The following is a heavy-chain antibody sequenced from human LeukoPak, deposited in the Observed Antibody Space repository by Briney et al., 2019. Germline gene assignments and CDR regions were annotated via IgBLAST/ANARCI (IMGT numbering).Heavy chain of an antibody. D-gene: IGHD3-9*01. CDR1: GGSFSGYY. CDR2: INHSGST. V-gene: IGHV4-34*01. Sequence: PSETLSLTCAVYGGSFSGYYWSWIRQPPGKGLEWIGEINHSGSTNYNPSLKSRVTISVDTSKNQFSLKLSSVTAADTAVYYCARGKLRYFDPLDYWGQGTLVTVSS. CDR3: ARGKLRYFDPLDY. J-gene: IGHJ4*02.